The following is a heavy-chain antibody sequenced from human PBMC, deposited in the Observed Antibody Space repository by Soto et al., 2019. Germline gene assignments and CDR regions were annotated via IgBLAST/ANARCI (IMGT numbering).Heavy chain of an antibody. J-gene: IGHJ4*02. CDR3: ARHYDFWSGYVDY. Sequence: PPETLSLTCTVSGGSISSSTYYWGWIRQPPGKGLEWIGSIYYSGSTYYNPSLKSRVTISVDTSKNQFSLKLSSVTAADTAVYYCARHYDFWSGYVDYWGQGTLVTVSS. CDR1: GGSISSSTYY. D-gene: IGHD3-3*01. CDR2: IYYSGST. V-gene: IGHV4-39*01.